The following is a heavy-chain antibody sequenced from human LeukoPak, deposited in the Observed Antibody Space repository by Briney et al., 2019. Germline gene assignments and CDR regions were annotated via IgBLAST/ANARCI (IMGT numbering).Heavy chain of an antibody. D-gene: IGHD6-19*01. Sequence: GGSLRLSCAASGFTFGNYLMHWVRQAPGKGLMWVSRVHIDGSSTTYADSVKGRFTISRDDAKNTLYLQMNSLRAEDAAVYYCARAPSGWHATDVWGQGTTVTVSS. V-gene: IGHV3-74*01. J-gene: IGHJ6*02. CDR2: VHIDGSST. CDR1: GFTFGNYL. CDR3: ARAPSGWHATDV.